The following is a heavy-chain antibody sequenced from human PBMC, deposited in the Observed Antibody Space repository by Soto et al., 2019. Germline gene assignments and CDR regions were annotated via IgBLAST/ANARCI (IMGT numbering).Heavy chain of an antibody. CDR1: GFTFSRYD. V-gene: IGHV3-30*04. CDR3: ARDFVLGAPDYIDY. CDR2: ISIDGKTK. J-gene: IGHJ4*02. Sequence: PWGSLRLSCAASGFTFSRYDFHWVRQPPGKGLEWLAVISIDGKTKYYADSVKGRFTISRDNSKSTLYLDMNSLRGDDTAVYYCARDFVLGAPDYIDYWGQGTLVTVSS. D-gene: IGHD1-26*01.